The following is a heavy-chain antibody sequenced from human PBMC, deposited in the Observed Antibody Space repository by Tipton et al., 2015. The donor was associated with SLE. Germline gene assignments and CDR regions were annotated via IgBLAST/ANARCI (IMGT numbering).Heavy chain of an antibody. CDR2: VYYTGNT. D-gene: IGHD3-22*01. V-gene: IGHV4-39*07. J-gene: IGHJ4*02. Sequence: TLSLTCIVSGDSISSSSYYWGWIRQPPGKGLEWVGTVYYTGNTFYNPSLKSRVTILVDTSKNQFSLKLSSVTAADTAVYYCARDEYRYDATGYHLLRHFDFWGQGTLVTVSP. CDR3: ARDEYRYDATGYHLLRHFDF. CDR1: GDSISSSSYY.